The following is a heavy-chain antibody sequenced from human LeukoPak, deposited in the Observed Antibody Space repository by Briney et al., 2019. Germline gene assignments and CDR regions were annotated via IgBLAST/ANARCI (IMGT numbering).Heavy chain of an antibody. D-gene: IGHD3/OR15-3a*01. V-gene: IGHV1-69*06. J-gene: IGHJ4*02. CDR3: VRDRDWGFDY. CDR1: GGTFSSYA. CDR2: IIPIFGTA. Sequence: ASVKVSCKASGGTFSSYAISWVRQAPGQGLEWMGGIIPIFGTANYAQKFQGRVTITADKSTSTAYMELSSLRSEDTAVYYCVRDRDWGFDYWGQGTLVTVSS.